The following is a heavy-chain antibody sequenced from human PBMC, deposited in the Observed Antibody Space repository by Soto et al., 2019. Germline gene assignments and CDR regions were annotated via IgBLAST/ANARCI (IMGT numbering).Heavy chain of an antibody. V-gene: IGHV1-46*01. CDR1: GYTFTSYY. J-gene: IGHJ4*02. D-gene: IGHD6-19*01. Sequence: GASVKVSCKASGYTFTSYYMHWVRQAPGQGLEWMGIINPSGGSTSYAQKFQGRVTMTRDTSTSTVYMELSSLRSEDTAVYYCAYSSGWYEPLEHYWGQGTLVTVS. CDR2: INPSGGST. CDR3: AYSSGWYEPLEHY.